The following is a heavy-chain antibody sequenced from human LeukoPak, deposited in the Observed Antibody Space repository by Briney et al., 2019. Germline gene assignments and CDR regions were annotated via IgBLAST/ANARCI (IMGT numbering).Heavy chain of an antibody. V-gene: IGHV1-69*05. J-gene: IGHJ4*02. CDR1: GGTFSSYA. Sequence: SVKVSCKASGGTFSSYAISWVRQAPGQGLEWMGGIIPIFGTANYAQKFQGRVTITTDESTSTAYMELGSLRSEDTAVYYCARNGYCSGGSCYSLYFDYWGQGTLVTVSS. CDR2: IIPIFGTA. CDR3: ARNGYCSGGSCYSLYFDY. D-gene: IGHD2-15*01.